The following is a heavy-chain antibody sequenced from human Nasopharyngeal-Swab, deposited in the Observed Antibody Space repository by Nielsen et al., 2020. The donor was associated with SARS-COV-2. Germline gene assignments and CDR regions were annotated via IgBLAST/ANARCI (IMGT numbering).Heavy chain of an antibody. Sequence: WIRQPPGKGLEWVSSISRSSSYIYYADSVKGRFTISRDNAKNSLYLQMNSLRAEDTAVYYCARDNHCSSTSCYLWFSAYYYYMDVWGKGTTVTVSS. CDR3: ARDNHCSSTSCYLWFSAYYYYMDV. V-gene: IGHV3-21*01. D-gene: IGHD2-2*01. CDR2: ISRSSSYI. J-gene: IGHJ6*03.